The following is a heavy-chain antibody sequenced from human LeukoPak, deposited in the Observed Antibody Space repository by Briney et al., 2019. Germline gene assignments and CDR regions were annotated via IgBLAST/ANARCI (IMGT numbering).Heavy chain of an antibody. D-gene: IGHD3-22*01. Sequence: GGSLRLSRAASGFTFSSYAMSWVSQAPGKGRGWVSAISGSGGSTYYADSVKGRFTISRDNSKNALYLQMNSLRAEDTAVYYCAKPRYYYDSSGYLENWFDPWGQGTLVTVSS. J-gene: IGHJ5*02. V-gene: IGHV3-23*01. CDR2: ISGSGGST. CDR1: GFTFSSYA. CDR3: AKPRYYYDSSGYLENWFDP.